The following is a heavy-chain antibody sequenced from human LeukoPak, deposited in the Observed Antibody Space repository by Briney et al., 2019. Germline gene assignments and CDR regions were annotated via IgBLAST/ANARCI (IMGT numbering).Heavy chain of an antibody. CDR3: ARRSYYDSSPRVY. Sequence: GGSLRLSCAASGFTFSSYSMNWVRQAPGKGLEWVSYISSSGSTIYYADSVKGRFTISRDNAKNSLYLQMNSLRAEDTAVYYCARRSYYDSSPRVYWGQGTLVTVSS. CDR1: GFTFSSYS. D-gene: IGHD3-22*01. CDR2: ISSSGSTI. V-gene: IGHV3-48*04. J-gene: IGHJ4*02.